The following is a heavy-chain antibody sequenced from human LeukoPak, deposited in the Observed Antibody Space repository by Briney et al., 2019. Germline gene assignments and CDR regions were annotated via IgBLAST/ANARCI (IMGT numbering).Heavy chain of an antibody. J-gene: IGHJ4*02. Sequence: GGSLRLSCAASGITFGAYDMTWVRRTPGQGLEWVSAISRSGGSTFYADSVKGRFTISRDNSKNTLYLQMNSLRAEDTAVYYFANALWFADSDGDYWGQGTLVTVSS. CDR3: ANALWFADSDGDY. CDR2: ISRSGGST. V-gene: IGHV3-23*01. CDR1: GITFGAYD. D-gene: IGHD3-10*01.